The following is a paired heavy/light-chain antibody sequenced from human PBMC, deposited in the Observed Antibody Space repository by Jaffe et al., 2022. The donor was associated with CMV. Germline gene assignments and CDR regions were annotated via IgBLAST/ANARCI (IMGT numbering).Light chain of an antibody. CDR1: QSVTSSF. J-gene: IGKJ2*01. CDR3: QQYGSSALYT. V-gene: IGKV3-20*01. Sequence: EIVLTQSPGTLSLSPGERATLSCRASQSVTSSFLAWYQQKPGQAPRLLIYRTSRRAPGIPDRFSGSGSGTDFTLTISRLEPEDFAVFYCQQYGSSALYTFGQGTKLVIK. CDR2: RTS.
Heavy chain of an antibody. Sequence: VQLVESGGGVVQPGKSLRLSCGASGFIFSSYGFHWVRQAPGKGLEWVAVISFDGRNQYYADSVRGRFTISRDDSKTTLYLQMNSLTGEDTAVYFCARDGTDGSDLEAVFVPGLDVWGQGTTVIVSS. D-gene: IGHD5-12*01. CDR3: ARDGTDGSDLEAVFVPGLDV. J-gene: IGHJ6*02. CDR1: GFIFSSYG. CDR2: ISFDGRNQ. V-gene: IGHV3-30*03.